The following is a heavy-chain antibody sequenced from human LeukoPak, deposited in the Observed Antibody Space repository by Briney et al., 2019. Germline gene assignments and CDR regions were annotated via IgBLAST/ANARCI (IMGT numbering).Heavy chain of an antibody. V-gene: IGHV1-2*02. CDR1: GYTFTDYY. CDR3: ARGGKSELGACDH. CDR2: ISPNSGAT. J-gene: IGHJ4*02. Sequence: ASVKVSCKASGYTFTDYYMHWVRQAPGQGLEWMGWISPNSGATNYAQRFQGRVTMTRDTSISTAYMELTSLRSDDTGVYYCARGGKSELGACDHWGQGTLVTVSS. D-gene: IGHD7-27*01.